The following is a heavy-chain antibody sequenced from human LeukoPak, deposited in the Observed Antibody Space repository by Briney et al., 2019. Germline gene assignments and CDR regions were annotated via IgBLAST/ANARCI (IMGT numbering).Heavy chain of an antibody. J-gene: IGHJ4*02. CDR1: GGSISSYY. D-gene: IGHD3-22*01. CDR2: IYYSGST. Sequence: SETLSLTCTVSGGSISSYYWNWIRQPPGKGLEWIGYIYYSGSTNYNPSLKSPVTISVDTSKNQFSLKLSSVTAADTAVYYCARGADSSGYYSIFYFDYWGQGTLVTVSS. V-gene: IGHV4-59*01. CDR3: ARGADSSGYYSIFYFDY.